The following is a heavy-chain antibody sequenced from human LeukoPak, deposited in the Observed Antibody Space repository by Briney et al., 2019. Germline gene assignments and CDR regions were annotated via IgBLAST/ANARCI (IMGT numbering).Heavy chain of an antibody. CDR1: GYTFTSYG. Sequence: ASVKVSCKASGYTFTSYGISWVRQAPGQGLEWMGWISAYNGNTNYAQKLQGRVTMTTDTSTSTAYMELSSLTSDDTALYFCARGLPLGFCTYGVCYPPRHLDFWGQGTLVTVSS. J-gene: IGHJ4*02. CDR3: ARGLPLGFCTYGVCYPPRHLDF. V-gene: IGHV1-18*01. CDR2: ISAYNGNT. D-gene: IGHD2-8*01.